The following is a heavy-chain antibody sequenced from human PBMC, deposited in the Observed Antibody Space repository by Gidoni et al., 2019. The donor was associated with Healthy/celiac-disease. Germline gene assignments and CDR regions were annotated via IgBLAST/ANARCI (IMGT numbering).Heavy chain of an antibody. D-gene: IGHD5-18*01. CDR2: IYSGGST. CDR3: ARWIQLWFYFDY. Sequence: EVQLVESGGGLIQPGGSLRLSCAASGFTVSSNYMSWVRQAPGKGLEWVSVIYSGGSTYYADSVKGRFTISRDNSQNTLSLQMNSLRAEDTAVYYCARWIQLWFYFDYWGQGTLVTVSS. V-gene: IGHV3-53*01. J-gene: IGHJ4*02. CDR1: GFTVSSNY.